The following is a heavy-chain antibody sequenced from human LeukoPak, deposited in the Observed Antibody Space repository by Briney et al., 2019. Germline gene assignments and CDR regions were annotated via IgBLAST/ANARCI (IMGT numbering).Heavy chain of an antibody. J-gene: IGHJ5*02. Sequence: SETLSLTCAVYGGSFSGYYWSWIRQPPGKGLEWIGEINHSGSTNYNPSLKSRVTISVDTSKNQFSLKLRSMTAADTAVYYCARLGGAAAGGGAIFDPWDQGTLVTVSS. CDR2: INHSGST. CDR3: ARLGGAAAGGGAIFDP. CDR1: GGSFSGYY. D-gene: IGHD6-13*01. V-gene: IGHV4-34*01.